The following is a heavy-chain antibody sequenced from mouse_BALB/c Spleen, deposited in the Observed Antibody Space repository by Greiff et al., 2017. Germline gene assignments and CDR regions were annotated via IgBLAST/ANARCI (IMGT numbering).Heavy chain of an antibody. D-gene: IGHD3-1*01. V-gene: IGHV5-6-5*01. J-gene: IGHJ3*01. CDR3: ARVRGSAWFAY. Sequence: EVQVVESGGGLVKPGGSLKLSCAASGFTFSSYAMSWVRQTPEKRLEWVASISSGGSTYYPDSVKGRFTISRDNARNILYLQMSSLRSEDTAMYYCARVRGSAWFAYWGQGTLVTVSA. CDR1: GFTFSSYA. CDR2: ISSGGST.